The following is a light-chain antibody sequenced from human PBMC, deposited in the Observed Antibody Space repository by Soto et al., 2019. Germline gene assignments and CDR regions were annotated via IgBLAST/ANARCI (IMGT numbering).Light chain of an antibody. Sequence: SALTQPPSASGTPGQRVTISCSGSSSNIGSNYVNWYQQLPGTAPKLLIYSNDQRPSGVPDRFSGSRSGTSASLAISGLQSEDEADYYCATWDDSLNGSVFGTGTKVTVL. CDR2: SND. J-gene: IGLJ1*01. CDR1: SSNIGSNY. CDR3: ATWDDSLNGSV. V-gene: IGLV1-44*01.